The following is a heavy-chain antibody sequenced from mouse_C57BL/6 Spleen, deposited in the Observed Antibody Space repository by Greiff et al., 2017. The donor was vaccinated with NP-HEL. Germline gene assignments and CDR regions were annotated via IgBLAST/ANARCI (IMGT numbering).Heavy chain of an antibody. CDR3: ARALWDFQSAY. CDR2: ISDGGSYT. V-gene: IGHV5-4*01. D-gene: IGHD4-1*01. Sequence: EVHLVESGGGLVKPGGSLKLSCAASGFNFSSYAMSWVRQTPEKRLEWVAPISDGGSYTSYPDNLKGRFTISRDNANNNLYLQMSNLKSEDTAMYYCARALWDFQSAYWGQGTLVTVSA. CDR1: GFNFSSYA. J-gene: IGHJ3*01.